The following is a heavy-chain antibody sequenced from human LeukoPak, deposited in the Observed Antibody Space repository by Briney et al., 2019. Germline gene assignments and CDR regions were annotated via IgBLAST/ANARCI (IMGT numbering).Heavy chain of an antibody. V-gene: IGHV3-64*01. D-gene: IGHD2-15*01. Sequence: SGGSLRLSCAASGFTFSSYAMHWVRQAPGKGLEYVSAISGNGGSTYYANSVKGRFTISRDNSKNTLYLQMGSLRAEDMAVYYCARDLRGGYYYYYYMDVWGKGTTVTVSS. CDR2: ISGNGGST. CDR3: ARDLRGGYYYYYYMDV. J-gene: IGHJ6*03. CDR1: GFTFSSYA.